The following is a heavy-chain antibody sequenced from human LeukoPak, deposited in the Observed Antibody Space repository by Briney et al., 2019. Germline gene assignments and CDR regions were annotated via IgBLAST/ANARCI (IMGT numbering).Heavy chain of an antibody. CDR1: GYTFISYG. J-gene: IGHJ4*02. D-gene: IGHD2-15*01. V-gene: IGHV1-18*01. CDR2: ISANKGDT. CDR3: ARADIIVVAGATPVGSAFEY. Sequence: ASVKVSCKPSGYTFISYGISWLRQAPGQGIEWMGWISANKGDTEYAQNFLGRLTVTRDTSTSTAYMELKRLKSDDTAVYYCARADIIVVAGATPVGSAFEYWGQGTLITVS.